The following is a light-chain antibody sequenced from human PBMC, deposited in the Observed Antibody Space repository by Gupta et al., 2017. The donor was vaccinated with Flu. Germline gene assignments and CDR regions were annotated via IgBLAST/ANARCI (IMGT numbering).Light chain of an antibody. V-gene: IGKV1-39*01. CDR2: AAS. Sequence: PSSLAAAVGDRVAITCRATQDINMFLHWYQQKSGQAPTLLIYAASNLQIGAPSRFSSSGSGTEFTLTISALQPEDFALYYCQQTFSIPRTFGQGTRVEV. CDR1: QDINMF. CDR3: QQTFSIPRT. J-gene: IGKJ1*01.